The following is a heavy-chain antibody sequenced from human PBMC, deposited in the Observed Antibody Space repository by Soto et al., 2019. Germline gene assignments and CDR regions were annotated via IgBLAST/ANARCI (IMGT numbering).Heavy chain of an antibody. CDR1: GFTFRSYV. Sequence: QVQLVESGGGVVQPGTSLRLSCVGSGFTFRSYVIHWVRQAPGKGLEWVALTSYDGSNNFYGDSVKGRFTISRDNTRNTVELQMDSLRREDTSLYDCARWGTTGGLDVWGQGTLVSVSS. J-gene: IGHJ4*02. V-gene: IGHV3-33*05. CDR3: ARWGTTGGLDV. CDR2: TSYDGSNN. D-gene: IGHD3-16*01.